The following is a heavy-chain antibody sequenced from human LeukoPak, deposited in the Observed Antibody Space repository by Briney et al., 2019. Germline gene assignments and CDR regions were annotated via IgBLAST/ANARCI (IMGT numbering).Heavy chain of an antibody. Sequence: GGSLRLSCAASGFTFSSYSMNWVRQAPGKGLEWVSSISSSSSYIYYADSVKGRFTISRDNAKNSLYLQMNSLRAEDTAVYYCGRGGGNSGRWFDPWGQGTLVTVSS. CDR2: ISSSSSYI. J-gene: IGHJ5*02. V-gene: IGHV3-21*01. D-gene: IGHD4-23*01. CDR3: GRGGGNSGRWFDP. CDR1: GFTFSSYS.